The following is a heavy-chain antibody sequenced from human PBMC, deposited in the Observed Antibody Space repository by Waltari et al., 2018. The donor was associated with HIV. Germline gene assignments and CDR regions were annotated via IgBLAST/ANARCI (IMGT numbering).Heavy chain of an antibody. CDR3: ARDYYDSSGPPFYGMDV. V-gene: IGHV3-33*01. CDR2: IWYDGSNK. D-gene: IGHD3-22*01. J-gene: IGHJ6*02. CDR1: GFTFSSYG. Sequence: QVQLVESGGGVVQPGRSLRLSCAASGFTFSSYGMHSVRQAPGKGLEWVAVIWYDGSNKYYADSVKGRFTISRDNSKNTLYLQMNSLRAEDTAVYYCARDYYDSSGPPFYGMDVWGQGTTVTVSS.